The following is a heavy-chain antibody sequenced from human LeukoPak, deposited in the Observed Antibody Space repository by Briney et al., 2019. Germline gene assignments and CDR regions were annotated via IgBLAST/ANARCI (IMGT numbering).Heavy chain of an antibody. CDR1: GFTFSSYA. Sequence: GGSLRLSCAASGFTFSSYAMHWVRQAPGEGLKWVAVISYDGSNKYYADSVKGRFNISRDNSKNTLYLQMNSLRAEDTAVYYCARLNRAMVRGVPDYWGQGTLVTVSS. CDR2: ISYDGSNK. J-gene: IGHJ4*02. V-gene: IGHV3-30*04. CDR3: ARLNRAMVRGVPDY. D-gene: IGHD3-10*01.